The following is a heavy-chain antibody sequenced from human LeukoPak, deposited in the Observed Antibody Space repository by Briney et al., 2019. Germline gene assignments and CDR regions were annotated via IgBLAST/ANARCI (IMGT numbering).Heavy chain of an antibody. CDR1: GFTFSNHG. J-gene: IGHJ5*02. V-gene: IGHV3-30*02. CDR2: IQFDGSKK. CDR3: SKDLTSDFGGGFDA. D-gene: IGHD3-10*01. Sequence: PGGSLSLSCAASGFTFSNHGMHWVGQAPGKGLEWVAFIQFDGSKKDYADSVKDRFTITRDNSKNTLYLQMNSLKTEDTAVYYCSKDLTSDFGGGFDAWGQGTLVTVSS.